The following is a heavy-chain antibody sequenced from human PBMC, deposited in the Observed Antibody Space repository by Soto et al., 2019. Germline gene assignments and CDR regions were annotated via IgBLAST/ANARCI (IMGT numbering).Heavy chain of an antibody. V-gene: IGHV4-59*01. D-gene: IGHD3-22*01. CDR1: GGSISSYY. CDR3: ARGSGSGYYSY. Sequence: SETLSLTCTVSGGSISSYYWSWIRQPPGKGLEWIGYIYYSGSTNYNPSLKSRVTISVDTSKNQFSLKLSSVTAADTAVYYCARGSGSGYYSYWGQGTLVTVSS. CDR2: IYYSGST. J-gene: IGHJ4*02.